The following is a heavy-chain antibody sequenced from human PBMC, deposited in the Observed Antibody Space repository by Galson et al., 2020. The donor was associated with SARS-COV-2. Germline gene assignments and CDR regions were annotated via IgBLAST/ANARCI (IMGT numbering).Heavy chain of an antibody. D-gene: IGHD3-22*01. J-gene: IGHJ4*02. CDR2: IRSKAYGGTT. V-gene: IGHV3-49*03. CDR3: TRDFVHDRSGAPIY. CDR1: GFTFGDYG. Sequence: GESLKISCTTSGFTFGDYGLSWFRQAPGKGLEWVGFIRSKAYGGTTEYAASVKGRFTISTDDSKSIAYLQMNSLKTEDTAMYYCTRDFVHDRSGAPIYWGQGTLVTVSS.